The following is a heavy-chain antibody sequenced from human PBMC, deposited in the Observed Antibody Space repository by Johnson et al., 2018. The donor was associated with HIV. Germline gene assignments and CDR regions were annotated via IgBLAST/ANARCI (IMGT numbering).Heavy chain of an antibody. J-gene: IGHJ3*02. D-gene: IGHD2-15*01. Sequence: VQLVESGGGLVQPGGSLRLSCAASRFTFSNYAMHWVRQAPGKGLEWVALISYDGSNKYYAHSVKGRFTISRDNSKNTLYLQMNSLRAEDTSVYYCARDKCSGGSCYDDDVFDIWGQGTMVTVSS. CDR3: ARDKCSGGSCYDDDVFDI. V-gene: IGHV3-30*04. CDR1: RFTFSNYA. CDR2: ISYDGSNK.